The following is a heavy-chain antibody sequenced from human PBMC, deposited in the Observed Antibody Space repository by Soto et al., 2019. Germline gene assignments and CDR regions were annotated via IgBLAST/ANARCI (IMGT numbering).Heavy chain of an antibody. V-gene: IGHV3-9*02. J-gene: IGHJ6*02. CDR3: TKDLVPEGADV. CDR2: FVLERRRI. CDR1: AFTARIHA. Sequence: GGSLRLYCIASAFTARIHAMHWVRQDPGEGLGWVSGFVLERRRIGYADLVKGRFTISRDNAKNSLSLEMNSLRVEDTAVYYCTKDLVPEGADVWGQGTTVTVSS.